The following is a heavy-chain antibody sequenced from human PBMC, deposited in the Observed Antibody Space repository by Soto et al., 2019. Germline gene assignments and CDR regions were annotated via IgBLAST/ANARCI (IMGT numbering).Heavy chain of an antibody. J-gene: IGHJ6*02. Sequence: PGGSLRLSCAASGFTFSSYWMSWVRQAPGKGLVWVANIKGDGSERHYVDSVKGRFIISRGNGKNSLFLQMNSLRVEDTAEYYCARDGCTSATCDVYGMDVWGQGTTVTVSS. D-gene: IGHD2-2*01. CDR2: IKGDGSER. CDR1: GFTFSSYW. CDR3: ARDGCTSATCDVYGMDV. V-gene: IGHV3-7*03.